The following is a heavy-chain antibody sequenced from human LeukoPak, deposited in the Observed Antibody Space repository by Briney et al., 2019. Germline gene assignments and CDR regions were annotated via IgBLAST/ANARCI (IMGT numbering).Heavy chain of an antibody. D-gene: IGHD2-15*01. CDR3: ARAAVVVAATEPNWFDP. CDR1: GYSFTSYW. J-gene: IGHJ5*02. Sequence: GESLKISCKGSGYSFTSYWIGWVRQMPGKGLEWTGIIYPGDSDTRYSPSFQGQVTISADKSISTAYLQWSSLKASDTAMYYCARAAVVVAATEPNWFDPWGQGTLVTVSS. V-gene: IGHV5-51*01. CDR2: IYPGDSDT.